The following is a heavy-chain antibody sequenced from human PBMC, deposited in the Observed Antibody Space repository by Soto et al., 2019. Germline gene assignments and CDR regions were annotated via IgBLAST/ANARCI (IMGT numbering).Heavy chain of an antibody. CDR2: INPNSGST. V-gene: IGHV1-2*04. Sequence: QVQLVQSGAEVKKPGASVNVSCRASGYTFNDYFLHWVRQAPGQGLEWMGWINPNSGSTHFAEKFEGLVTMTRDGSITTVYLVINRLRSDDTAVYYCARVTATSPDAWLDPWGQGTLVTVSS. CDR1: GYTFNDYF. D-gene: IGHD4-4*01. CDR3: ARVTATSPDAWLDP. J-gene: IGHJ5*02.